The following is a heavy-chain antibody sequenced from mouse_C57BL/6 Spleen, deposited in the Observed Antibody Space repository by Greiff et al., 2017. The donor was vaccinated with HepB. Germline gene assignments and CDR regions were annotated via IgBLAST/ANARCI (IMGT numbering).Heavy chain of an antibody. V-gene: IGHV3-6*01. Sequence: EVKLMESGPGLVKPSQSLSLTCSVTGYSITSGYYWNWIRQFPGNKLEWMGYISYDGSNNYNPSLKNRISITRDTSKNQFFLKLNSVTTEDTATYYCARLTTVVAHFDYWGQGTTLTVSS. CDR1: GYSITSGYY. J-gene: IGHJ2*01. D-gene: IGHD1-1*01. CDR3: ARLTTVVAHFDY. CDR2: ISYDGSN.